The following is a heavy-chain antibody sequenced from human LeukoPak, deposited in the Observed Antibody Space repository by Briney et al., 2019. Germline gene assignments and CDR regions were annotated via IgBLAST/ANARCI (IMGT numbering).Heavy chain of an antibody. Sequence: GGSLRLSCAASGFTFSSYSMNWVRQAPGRGLEWVSYISSSSSTIYYAGSVKGRFTISRDNAKNSLYLQMNSLRAEDTAVYYCARDDNSGRGYSYEYWGQGTLVTVSS. CDR2: ISSSSSTI. V-gene: IGHV3-48*01. J-gene: IGHJ4*02. CDR1: GFTFSSYS. CDR3: ARDDNSGRGYSYEY. D-gene: IGHD5-18*01.